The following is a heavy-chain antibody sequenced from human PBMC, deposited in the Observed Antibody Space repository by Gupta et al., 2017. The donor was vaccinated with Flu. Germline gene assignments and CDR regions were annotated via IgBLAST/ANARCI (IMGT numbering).Heavy chain of an antibody. D-gene: IGHD6-13*01. J-gene: IGHJ6*03. CDR2: LYPGDSDT. Sequence: VRQLPWKGLEWMGILYPGDSDTRYSPSFQGQVTISADKSISTAYLQWSSLKASDTAMYYCARQSSWSPIPRNYYYYYMDVWGKGTTVTVSS. CDR3: ARQSSWSPIPRNYYYYYMDV. V-gene: IGHV5-51*01.